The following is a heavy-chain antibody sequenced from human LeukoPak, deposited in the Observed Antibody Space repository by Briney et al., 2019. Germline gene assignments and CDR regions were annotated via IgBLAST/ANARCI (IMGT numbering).Heavy chain of an antibody. CDR1: GFTFSSYT. Sequence: PGGSLRLSSAASGFTFSSYTITWVRQAPGKGLEWVSAISGSGGRTYYADSVKGRFTISRDNAKNSLYLQMNSLRAEDTAVYCCARYSSSRLYYYYYGMDVWGQGTTVTVSS. CDR3: ARYSSSRLYYYYYGMDV. J-gene: IGHJ6*02. CDR2: ISGSGGRT. D-gene: IGHD6-13*01. V-gene: IGHV3-23*01.